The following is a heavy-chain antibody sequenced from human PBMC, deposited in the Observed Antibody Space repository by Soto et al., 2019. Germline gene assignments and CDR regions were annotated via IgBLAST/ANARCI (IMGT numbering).Heavy chain of an antibody. CDR1: GGSISSYY. CDR3: ARLKLWSGYSPPDY. D-gene: IGHD3-3*01. J-gene: IGHJ4*02. Sequence: SETLSLTCTVSGGSISSYYWSWIRQPPGKGLEWIGYIYYSGSTNYNPSLKSRVTISVDTSKNQFSLKLSSVTAADTAVYYCARLKLWSGYSPPDYWGQGTLVTVSS. CDR2: IYYSGST. V-gene: IGHV4-59*01.